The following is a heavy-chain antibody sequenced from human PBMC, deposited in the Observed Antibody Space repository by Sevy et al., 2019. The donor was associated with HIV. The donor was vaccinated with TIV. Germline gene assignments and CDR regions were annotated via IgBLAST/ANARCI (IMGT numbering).Heavy chain of an antibody. Sequence: ASVKVSCKASGGTFSSYAISWVRQAPGQGLEWMGGIIPIFGTANYAQKFQGRVTITADESTSTAYMELSSLRFEDTAVYYCARTYYDFWSGYYNYYYYGMDVWGQGTTVTVSS. CDR2: IIPIFGTA. CDR3: ARTYYDFWSGYYNYYYYGMDV. J-gene: IGHJ6*02. CDR1: GGTFSSYA. D-gene: IGHD3-3*01. V-gene: IGHV1-69*13.